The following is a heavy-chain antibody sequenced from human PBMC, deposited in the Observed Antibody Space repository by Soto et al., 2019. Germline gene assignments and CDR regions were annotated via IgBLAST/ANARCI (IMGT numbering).Heavy chain of an antibody. J-gene: IGHJ4*02. D-gene: IGHD2-8*02. CDR3: ARGGYSTGYHY. V-gene: IGHV1-18*04. CDR1: GYTFTSYD. Sequence: ASVKVSCKASGYTFTSYDISWVRQAPGQGLEWVGWTATYNGQTKYAQKLQGRVTMTTDTSTTTAYMELRSLRSDDTAIYYCARGGYSTGYHYWRQRTLVTVSS. CDR2: TATYNGQT.